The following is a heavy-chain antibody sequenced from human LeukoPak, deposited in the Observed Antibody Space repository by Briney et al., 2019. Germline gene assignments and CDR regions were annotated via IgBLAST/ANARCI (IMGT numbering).Heavy chain of an antibody. D-gene: IGHD3-16*02. Sequence: GGSLRLSCAASGFTFSSYGMHWARQAPGKGLEWVAFIRYDGSNKYYADSVKGRFTISRDNSKNTLYLQMNSLRAEDTAVYYCAKDPQYYDYVWGSYRSYYFDYWGQGTLVTVSS. CDR3: AKDPQYYDYVWGSYRSYYFDY. V-gene: IGHV3-30*02. J-gene: IGHJ4*02. CDR2: IRYDGSNK. CDR1: GFTFSSYG.